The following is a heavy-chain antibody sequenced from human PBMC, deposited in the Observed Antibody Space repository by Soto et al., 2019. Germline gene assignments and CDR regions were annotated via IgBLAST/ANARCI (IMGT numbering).Heavy chain of an antibody. Sequence: QVQLQQWGAGLLKPSETLSLTCAVYGGSFSGYYWSWIRLPPGKGLEWIGEINHSGSTNYNPSLTRRVTIYVDTANNQFYQKLSSVTAADSAVYYCASGHSFYCSGCSCYSEHYYYYYYMDVWGKGTTLTVSS. D-gene: IGHD2-15*01. V-gene: IGHV4-34*01. CDR2: INHSGST. CDR1: GGSFSGYY. J-gene: IGHJ6*03. CDR3: ASGHSFYCSGCSCYSEHYYYYYYMDV.